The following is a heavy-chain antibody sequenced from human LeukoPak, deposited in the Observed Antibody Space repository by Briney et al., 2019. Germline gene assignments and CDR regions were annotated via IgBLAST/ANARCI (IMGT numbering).Heavy chain of an antibody. D-gene: IGHD4-17*01. V-gene: IGHV4-30-2*01. Sequence: SETLSLTCTVSGGSISSGGYYWSWIRQPPGKGLEWIGYIYHSGSTYYNPSLKSRVTISVDRSKNQFSLKLSSVTAADTAVYYCATNGDYGDFEDDAFDIWGQGTMVTVSS. J-gene: IGHJ3*02. CDR1: GGSISSGGYY. CDR3: ATNGDYGDFEDDAFDI. CDR2: IYHSGST.